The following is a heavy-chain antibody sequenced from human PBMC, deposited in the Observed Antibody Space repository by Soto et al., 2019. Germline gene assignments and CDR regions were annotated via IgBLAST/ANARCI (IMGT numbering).Heavy chain of an antibody. Sequence: ASVKVSCKASGYTFTGYYMHWVRQAPGQGLEWMGWINPNSGGTNYAQKFQGWVTMTRDTSISTAYMELSRLRSDDTAVYYCARAYYGSGTSWLDPWGQGILVTVSS. CDR1: GYTFTGYY. D-gene: IGHD3-10*01. CDR2: INPNSGGT. CDR3: ARAYYGSGTSWLDP. J-gene: IGHJ5*02. V-gene: IGHV1-2*04.